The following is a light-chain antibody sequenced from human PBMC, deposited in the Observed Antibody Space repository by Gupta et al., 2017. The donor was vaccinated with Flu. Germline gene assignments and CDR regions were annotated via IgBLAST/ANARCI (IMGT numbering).Light chain of an antibody. Sequence: VLTQSPGPLSLSPGDRATLSCRASQSLTSTYLAWYQPKPGQSPRLLIYGASSRAAVIPDRFSDSGSGTEFTLTISRLEPEEFSVYYCQQEHTSPWTFGQGTKVEVK. CDR1: QSLTSTY. J-gene: IGKJ1*01. CDR2: GAS. CDR3: QQEHTSPWT. V-gene: IGKV3-20*01.